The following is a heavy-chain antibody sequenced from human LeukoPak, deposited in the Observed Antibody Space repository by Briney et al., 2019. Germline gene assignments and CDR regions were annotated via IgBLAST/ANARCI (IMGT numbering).Heavy chain of an antibody. V-gene: IGHV4-39*07. CDR3: ARECLYYDSTGGDY. D-gene: IGHD3-22*01. CDR2: IYYSGST. Sequence: PSETLSLTCTVSGGSISSSSYYWGWIRQPPGKGLEWIGSIYYSGSTYYNPSLKSRVTISVDTSKNQFSRKLSSVTAADTAVYYCARECLYYDSTGGDYWGQGTLVTVSS. J-gene: IGHJ4*02. CDR1: GGSISSSSYY.